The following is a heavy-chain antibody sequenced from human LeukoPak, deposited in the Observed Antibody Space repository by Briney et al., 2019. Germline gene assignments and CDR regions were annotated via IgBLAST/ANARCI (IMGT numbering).Heavy chain of an antibody. CDR1: GGSISSSSYY. Sequence: SETLSLTCTVSGGSISSSSYYWGWIRQPPGKRLEWIGSIHYSGRTYYNPSLKSRVTISVDTSKNQFSLKLSSVTAADTAVYYCARALVVPAAIGGSRFDYWGQGTLVTVSS. CDR2: IHYSGRT. CDR3: ARALVVPAAIGGSRFDY. V-gene: IGHV4-39*07. J-gene: IGHJ4*02. D-gene: IGHD2-2*02.